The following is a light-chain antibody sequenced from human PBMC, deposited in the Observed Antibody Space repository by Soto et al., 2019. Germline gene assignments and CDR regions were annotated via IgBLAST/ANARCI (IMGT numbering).Light chain of an antibody. CDR3: TSYTSSNTVL. CDR1: SSDVGGYDY. CDR2: EVS. V-gene: IGLV2-14*01. Sequence: QSALTQPASVSGSPGQSITISCTGTSSDVGGYDYVSWYQQHPGKAPKLMIYEVSNRPSGVSSRFSGSKSGNTASLTISGLQAEDEADYYCTSYTSSNTVLFGGGTSSPS. J-gene: IGLJ2*01.